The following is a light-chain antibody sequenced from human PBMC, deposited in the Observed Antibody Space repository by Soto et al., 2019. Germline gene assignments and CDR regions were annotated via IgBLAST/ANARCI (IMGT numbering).Light chain of an antibody. J-gene: IGKJ4*01. CDR1: QSVSSN. CDR2: GVS. CDR3: QQYKNWPLT. V-gene: IGKV3-15*01. Sequence: EIVMTQSPATLSVSPGERATLSCRASQSVSSNLAWYQQKPGQAPRLLIYGVSTRATGFPARFSGSGSGTEVTLTLSRLQSEDFAVYYCQQYKNWPLTFGGGTRVEIK.